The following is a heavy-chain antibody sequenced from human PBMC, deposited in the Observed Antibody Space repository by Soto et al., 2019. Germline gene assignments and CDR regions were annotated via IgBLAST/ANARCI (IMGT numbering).Heavy chain of an antibody. V-gene: IGHV3-21*04. CDR3: AKEGLRRSSLIMITFGGVIATPAQFDY. CDR1: GFTFSSYS. J-gene: IGHJ4*02. Sequence: GGSLRLSCAASGFTFSSYSMNWVRQAPGKGLEWVSSISSSSSYIYYADSVKGRFTISRDNAKNSLYLQMNSLRAEDTAVYYCAKEGLRRSSLIMITFGGVIATPAQFDYWGQGTLVTVSS. CDR2: ISSSSSYI. D-gene: IGHD3-16*02.